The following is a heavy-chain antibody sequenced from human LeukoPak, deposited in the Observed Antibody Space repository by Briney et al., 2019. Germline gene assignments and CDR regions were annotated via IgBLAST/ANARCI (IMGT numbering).Heavy chain of an antibody. Sequence: SETLSLTCAVYGGPFIGYYWTWIRQPPGKGLEWIGEINHGGSTNYNPSLKSRVTMSVDTSKNQFSLKLSSVTAADTAVYYCAEYGGNSVFDYWGQGTLVTVSS. CDR2: INHGGST. CDR3: AEYGGNSVFDY. CDR1: GGPFIGYY. J-gene: IGHJ4*02. D-gene: IGHD4-23*01. V-gene: IGHV4-34*01.